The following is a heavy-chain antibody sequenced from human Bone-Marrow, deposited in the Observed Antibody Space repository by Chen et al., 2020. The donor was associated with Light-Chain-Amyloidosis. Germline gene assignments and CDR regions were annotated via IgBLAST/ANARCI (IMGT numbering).Heavy chain of an antibody. Sequence: QLQLQESGPGLLKPSETLSLTCTAPGGSISSSSHHWGWIRQPPGKGLEWIGSIHYSGSTYYNPSLKCRVTISVDTSKNQSSLKLSSVTAADTAVYYCARDYYDSSGYTDVFDIWGQGTMVTVSS. V-gene: IGHV4-39*07. CDR2: IHYSGST. D-gene: IGHD3-22*01. J-gene: IGHJ3*02. CDR3: ARDYYDSSGYTDVFDI. CDR1: GGSISSSSHH.